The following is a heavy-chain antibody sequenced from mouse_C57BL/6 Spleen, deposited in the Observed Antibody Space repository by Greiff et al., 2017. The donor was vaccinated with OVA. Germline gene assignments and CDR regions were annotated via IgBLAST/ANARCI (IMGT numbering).Heavy chain of an antibody. D-gene: IGHD1-1*01. CDR2: ISNLAYSI. CDR1: GFTFSDYG. Sequence: EVQLVESGGGLVQPGGSLKLSCAASGFTFSDYGMAWVRQAPRKGPEWVAFISNLAYSIYSADTVTGRFTISRANAKNTLYLEMSSLRSEDTAMYYCARLFAVVAEGFDVWGTGTTVTVSS. V-gene: IGHV5-15*01. J-gene: IGHJ1*03. CDR3: ARLFAVVAEGFDV.